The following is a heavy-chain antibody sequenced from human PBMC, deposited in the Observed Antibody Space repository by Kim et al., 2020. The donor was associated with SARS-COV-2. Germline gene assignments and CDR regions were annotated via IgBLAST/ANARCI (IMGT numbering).Heavy chain of an antibody. CDR3: AGDLSYYDSSGWGY. CDR1: GYTFTSYA. J-gene: IGHJ4*02. CDR2: INAGNGNT. Sequence: ASVKVSCKASGYTFTSYAMHWVRQAPGQRLAWMGWINAGNGNTKYSQKFQGRVTITRDTSASTAYMELSSLRSEDTAVYYCAGDLSYYDSSGWGYWGQGTLVTVSS. D-gene: IGHD3-22*01. V-gene: IGHV1-3*01.